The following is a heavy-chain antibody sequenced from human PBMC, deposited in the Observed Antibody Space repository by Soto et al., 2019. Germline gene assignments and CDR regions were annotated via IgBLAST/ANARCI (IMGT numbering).Heavy chain of an antibody. Sequence: QVQLQQWGAGLLKPSETLSLTCAVYGGSLSENYWTWIRQSPGEGLEWIGEINDSGATNYNPSLNRRLTISADMSKKQFSLRLSFVTAADTATYYCANVARCNGISCYGFPSLWGQGTLVTVSS. CDR3: ANVARCNGISCYGFPSL. D-gene: IGHD2-2*01. CDR2: INDSGAT. CDR1: GGSLSENY. V-gene: IGHV4-34*02. J-gene: IGHJ4*02.